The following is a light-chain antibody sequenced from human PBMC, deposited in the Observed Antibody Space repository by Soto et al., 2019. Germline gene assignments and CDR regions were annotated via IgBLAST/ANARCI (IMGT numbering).Light chain of an antibody. CDR1: SGDVGAYNF. V-gene: IGLV2-14*01. J-gene: IGLJ2*01. CDR2: DVT. Sequence: QYALTQPASVSGSPGQSITISCAGTSGDVGAYNFVTWFQQHPGKVPKLIIYDVTDRPSGVSDRFSGSKSGNTASLTISGLLAEDEADYYCGSYTTINTMIFGGGTKVTVL. CDR3: GSYTTINTMI.